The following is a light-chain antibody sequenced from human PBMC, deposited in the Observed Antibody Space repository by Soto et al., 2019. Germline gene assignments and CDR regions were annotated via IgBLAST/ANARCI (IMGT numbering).Light chain of an antibody. J-gene: IGLJ2*01. Sequence: QSVLTQPTSASGSPGQSVTISCTGSRSDVGGYNYVSWYQQHPGKAPKLMIYDVSKRPSGVPDRFSGSKSGNTASLTVSGLQAEDEADYYCSSYAGSNIVVFGGGTKLTVL. CDR3: SSYAGSNIVV. CDR1: RSDVGGYNY. CDR2: DVS. V-gene: IGLV2-8*01.